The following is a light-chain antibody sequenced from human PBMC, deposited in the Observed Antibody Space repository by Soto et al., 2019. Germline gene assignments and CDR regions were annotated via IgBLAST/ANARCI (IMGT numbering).Light chain of an antibody. Sequence: EIVLTQSPGTLSLSPGERATLSCRASQSVSSSYLAWYQQKPGQAPRLLIYGASSRTTGTPDRFSGSGSGTDFTLTISRLEPEDFAVYYCQQSGRSPRTFGQGTKVEIK. J-gene: IGKJ1*01. CDR1: QSVSSSY. CDR3: QQSGRSPRT. V-gene: IGKV3-20*01. CDR2: GAS.